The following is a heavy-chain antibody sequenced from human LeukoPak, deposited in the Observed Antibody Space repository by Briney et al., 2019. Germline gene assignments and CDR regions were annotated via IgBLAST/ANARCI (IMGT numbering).Heavy chain of an antibody. J-gene: IGHJ4*02. Sequence: ASVKVSCKASGYTFTSYYMHWVRQAPGQGLEWTGIINPSGGSTSYAQKFQGRVTMTRDTSTSTVYMELSSLRSEDTAVYYCARVKGRYATTVTSIDYWGQGTLVTVSS. CDR3: ARVKGRYATTVTSIDY. V-gene: IGHV1-46*01. CDR1: GYTFTSYY. D-gene: IGHD4-11*01. CDR2: INPSGGST.